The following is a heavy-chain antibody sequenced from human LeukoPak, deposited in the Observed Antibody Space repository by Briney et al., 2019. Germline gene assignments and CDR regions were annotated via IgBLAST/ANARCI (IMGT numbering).Heavy chain of an antibody. J-gene: IGHJ4*02. V-gene: IGHV1-18*04. CDR2: ISAYNGNT. CDR3: ARGGYSSGWGAFDY. Sequence: ASVKVSCRASGYTFTGYYMHWVRQAPGQGLEWMGWISAYNGNTNYAQKLQGRVTMTTDTSTSTAYMELRSLRSDDTAVYYCARGGYSSGWGAFDYWGQGTLVTVSS. CDR1: GYTFTGYY. D-gene: IGHD6-19*01.